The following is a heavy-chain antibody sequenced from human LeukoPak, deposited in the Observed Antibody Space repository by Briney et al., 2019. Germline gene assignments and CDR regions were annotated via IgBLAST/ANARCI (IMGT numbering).Heavy chain of an antibody. CDR1: GYSFSIYW. CDR3: ARRDSSGYSFDS. D-gene: IGHD3-22*01. J-gene: IGHJ5*01. Sequence: GESLKTSCKGSGYSFSIYWIAWVRQMPGKGLEWMGNIYPGDSDIRYSPSFQGQVTFSADKSISTAYLQWSSLKASDTAMYYRARRDSSGYSFDSWGQGTLVTVSS. V-gene: IGHV5-51*01. CDR2: IYPGDSDI.